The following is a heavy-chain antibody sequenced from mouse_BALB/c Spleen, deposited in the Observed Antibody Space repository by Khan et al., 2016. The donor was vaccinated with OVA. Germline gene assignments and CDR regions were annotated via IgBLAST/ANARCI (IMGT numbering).Heavy chain of an antibody. D-gene: IGHD2-14*01. CDR2: ISPTGST. V-gene: IGHV3-2*02. J-gene: IGHJ4*01. CDR3: ARSLYYSYGYALDC. CDR1: GYAITSDYA. Sequence: VQLKESGPGLVKPSQSLSLTCTVTGYAITSDYAWNWIRQFPGNKLEWMGYISPTGSTSYNPSLKSRISITRDTSKNQFFLQLKSVTTEDTATYYCARSLYYSYGYALDCWGRGTSVTVSS.